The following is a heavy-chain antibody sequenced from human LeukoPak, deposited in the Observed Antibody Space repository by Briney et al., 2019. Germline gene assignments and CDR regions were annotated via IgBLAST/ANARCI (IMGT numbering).Heavy chain of an antibody. CDR3: ARDRYCSSTSCYAEWYGMDV. CDR2: FDPEDGET. V-gene: IGHV1-24*01. J-gene: IGHJ6*02. D-gene: IGHD2-2*01. Sequence: ASVKVSCKVSGYTLTELSMHWVRQAPGKGLEWMGGFDPEDGETIYAQKFQGRVTMTEDTSTDTAYMELSSLRSEDTAVYYCARDRYCSSTSCYAEWYGMDVWGQGTTVTVSS. CDR1: GYTLTELS.